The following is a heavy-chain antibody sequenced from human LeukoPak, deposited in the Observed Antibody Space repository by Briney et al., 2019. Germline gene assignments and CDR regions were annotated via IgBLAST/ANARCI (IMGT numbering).Heavy chain of an antibody. Sequence: PGGSLRLSCAASGFTVSNNFMSWVRQAPGKGLEWVSVIYSGGSTNYADSVKGRFTISRDYSKNILYLEMNSLRVEDTAVYYCAKVQLERRELLPNLDFWGQGTLVTVSS. CDR2: IYSGGST. CDR1: GFTVSNNF. V-gene: IGHV3-66*01. CDR3: AKVQLERRELLPNLDF. D-gene: IGHD1-1*01. J-gene: IGHJ4*02.